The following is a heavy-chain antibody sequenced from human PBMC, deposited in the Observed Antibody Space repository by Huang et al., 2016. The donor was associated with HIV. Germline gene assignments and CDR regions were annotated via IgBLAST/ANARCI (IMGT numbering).Heavy chain of an antibody. V-gene: IGHV3-30*18. Sequence: QVQLVESGGGVVQSGRSLRLSCAASGFTFGSYGMHWVRQAPGKGLEWGAVISYDGSNKYYADSVKGRFTISRDKSKNTLYLQMNSLRAEDTAVYYCAKFGGWERPPHYWGQGTLVTVSS. J-gene: IGHJ4*02. CDR3: AKFGGWERPPHY. CDR1: GFTFGSYG. D-gene: IGHD1-26*01. CDR2: ISYDGSNK.